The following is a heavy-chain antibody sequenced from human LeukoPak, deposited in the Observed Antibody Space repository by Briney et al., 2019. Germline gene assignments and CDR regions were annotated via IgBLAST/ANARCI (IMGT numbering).Heavy chain of an antibody. Sequence: ASVKVSCKASGYTFTSYYIHRVRQAPGQGLEWMGIINPSGGSTNYAQDLQGRVTMTRDTSTSTVYMELSSLRSEDTAVYYCARRELAGSTAYFDYWGQGTLVTVS. J-gene: IGHJ4*02. CDR1: GYTFTSYY. CDR2: INPSGGST. V-gene: IGHV1-46*01. D-gene: IGHD1-26*01. CDR3: ARRELAGSTAYFDY.